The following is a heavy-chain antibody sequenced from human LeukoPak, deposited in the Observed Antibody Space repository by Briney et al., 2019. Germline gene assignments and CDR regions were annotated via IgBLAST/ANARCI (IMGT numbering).Heavy chain of an antibody. CDR1: GGSITSSPQY. Sequence: PSETLSLTCTISGGSITSSPQYWAWIRQTPGKGLECIASIHYSGSTYYNPSLKSRVTISVDTSKNQFSLKVNSVTAADTAVYYCARDGVGGYCSGGSCRMGFDPWGQGTLVTVSS. CDR3: ARDGVGGYCSGGSCRMGFDP. V-gene: IGHV4-39*07. D-gene: IGHD2-15*01. J-gene: IGHJ5*02. CDR2: IHYSGST.